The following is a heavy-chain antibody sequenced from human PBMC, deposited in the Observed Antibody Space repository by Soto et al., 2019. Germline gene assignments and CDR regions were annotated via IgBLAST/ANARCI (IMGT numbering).Heavy chain of an antibody. Sequence: VGSLRLSCASSVFTFSSYGMHCVRQSPGKWLEWVAVISYDGSNKYYADSVKGRFTISRDNSKNTLYLQMNSLRAEDTAVYYCAKDRSRAAARASPYYYSYGMDVLGQGTTVIVSS. CDR1: VFTFSSYG. J-gene: IGHJ6*02. CDR3: AKDRSRAAARASPYYYSYGMDV. V-gene: IGHV3-30*18. CDR2: ISYDGSNK. D-gene: IGHD6-13*01.